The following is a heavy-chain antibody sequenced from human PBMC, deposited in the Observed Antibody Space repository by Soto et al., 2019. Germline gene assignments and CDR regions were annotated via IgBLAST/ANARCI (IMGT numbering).Heavy chain of an antibody. D-gene: IGHD6-6*01. J-gene: IGHJ4*02. CDR3: ARVAPEEYSSSSLDY. V-gene: IGHV3-7*03. CDR2: IKQDGSEK. CDR1: GFTFSSYW. Sequence: WGSLRLSCAASGFTFSSYWMSWVRQAPGKGLEWVANIKQDGSEKYYVDSVKGRFTISRDNAKNSLYLQMNSLRAEDTAVYYCARVAPEEYSSSSLDYWGQGTLVTVSS.